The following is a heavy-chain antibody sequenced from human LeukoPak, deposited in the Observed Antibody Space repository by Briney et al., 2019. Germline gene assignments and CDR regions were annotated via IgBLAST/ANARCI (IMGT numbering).Heavy chain of an antibody. CDR3: ARHYGFDESGSYRVDY. CDR1: GGSVSSGSYY. V-gene: IGHV4-39*01. D-gene: IGHD1-26*01. J-gene: IGHJ4*02. Sequence: SETLSLTCTVSGGSVSSGSYYWGWIRQPPGKGLEWIGNIYYSGSTYYNPSLKSRVTISVETSKNQFSLKLSSVTAADTAVYYCARHYGFDESGSYRVDYWGQGTLVTVSS. CDR2: IYYSGST.